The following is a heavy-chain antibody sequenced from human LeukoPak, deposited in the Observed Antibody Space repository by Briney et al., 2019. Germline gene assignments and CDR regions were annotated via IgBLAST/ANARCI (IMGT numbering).Heavy chain of an antibody. J-gene: IGHJ5*02. V-gene: IGHV4-59*12. CDR3: ARDLASVRDRGARANWFDP. D-gene: IGHD1-26*01. CDR1: GGSISSYY. CDR2: IYYSGST. Sequence: SETLSLTCTVSGGSISSYYWSWIRQPPGKGLEWIGYIYYSGSTYYNPSLKSRVTISVDTSKNQFSLKLSSVTAADTAVYYCARDLASVRDRGARANWFDPWGQGTLVTVSS.